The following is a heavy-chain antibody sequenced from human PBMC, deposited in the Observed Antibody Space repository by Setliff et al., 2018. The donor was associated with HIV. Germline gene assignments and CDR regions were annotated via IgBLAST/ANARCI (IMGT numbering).Heavy chain of an antibody. CDR1: GGSITSSTYY. CDR2: IFYSGST. CDR3: ARDHKYYYDSSGLDY. V-gene: IGHV4-39*07. D-gene: IGHD3-22*01. J-gene: IGHJ4*02. Sequence: TCTVSGGSITSSTYYWDWIRQPPGKGLEWIGSIFYSGSTYYNPSVKSRVTISIDTSKNQFSLRLSSVTAADTAVYYCARDHKYYYDSSGLDYWGQGTLVTVSS.